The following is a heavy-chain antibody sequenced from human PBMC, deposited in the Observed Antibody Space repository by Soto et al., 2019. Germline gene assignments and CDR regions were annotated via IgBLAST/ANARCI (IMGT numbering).Heavy chain of an antibody. V-gene: IGHV3-33*01. J-gene: IGHJ4*02. CDR2: IWYDGNNK. Sequence: QVQLVESGGGVVQPGTSLRLSCAASGFTFSNFGIHWVRQAPGKGLEWVAVIWYDGNNKYYADSVKGRFTVSRDNSKNTRYLQMNSLRAEDTAMYHCARGGYGSSGPVDYWGQGTLVTVSS. CDR3: ARGGYGSSGPVDY. D-gene: IGHD6-13*01. CDR1: GFTFSNFG.